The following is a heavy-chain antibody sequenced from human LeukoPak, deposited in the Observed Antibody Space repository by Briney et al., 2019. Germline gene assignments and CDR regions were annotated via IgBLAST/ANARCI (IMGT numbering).Heavy chain of an antibody. CDR1: GFTYSNAW. Sequence: GGSLRLSCAASGFTYSNAWMSWVRQAPGKGLGWVGRIKSKTDGGTTDYAAPVKGRFTISRDDSKNTLYLQMNSLKTEDTAVYYCTTRIAAAGPSYWGQGTLVTVSS. V-gene: IGHV3-15*01. CDR2: IKSKTDGGTT. D-gene: IGHD6-13*01. J-gene: IGHJ4*02. CDR3: TTRIAAAGPSY.